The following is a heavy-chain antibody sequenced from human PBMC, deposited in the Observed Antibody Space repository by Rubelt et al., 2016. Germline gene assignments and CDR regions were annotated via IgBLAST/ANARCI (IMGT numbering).Heavy chain of an antibody. D-gene: IGHD6-13*01. Sequence: QVQPQESGPGLVKPSQTLSLTCTVSGGSISSGGYYWSWIRQHPGMGLEWIGEINHSGSTNYNPSLKSRVTISVDTSKDQCSLKLSSVTAADTAVYYCARAPRRSSSWRSIHFDYWGQGTLVTVSS. CDR1: GGSISSGGYY. CDR3: ARAPRRSSSWRSIHFDY. V-gene: IGHV4-31*03. J-gene: IGHJ4*02. CDR2: INHSGST.